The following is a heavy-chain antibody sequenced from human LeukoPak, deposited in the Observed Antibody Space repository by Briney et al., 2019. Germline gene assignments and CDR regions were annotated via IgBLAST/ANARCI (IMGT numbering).Heavy chain of an antibody. CDR2: IYYSGST. J-gene: IGHJ4*02. CDR1: GGSISSYY. V-gene: IGHV4-59*12. Sequence: PSETLSLTCTVSGGSISSYYWSWIRQPPGKGLEWIGYIYYSGSTNYNPSLKSRVTISVDTSKNQFSLKLSSVTAADTAVYYCARWHYYDSSGYKRRGYYFDYWGQGTLVTVSS. D-gene: IGHD3-22*01. CDR3: ARWHYYDSSGYKRRGYYFDY.